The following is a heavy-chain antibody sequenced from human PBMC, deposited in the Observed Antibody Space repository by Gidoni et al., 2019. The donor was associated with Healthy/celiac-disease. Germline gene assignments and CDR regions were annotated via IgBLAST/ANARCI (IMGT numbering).Heavy chain of an antibody. CDR3: ARDGDPYYYYYGMDV. D-gene: IGHD2-21*01. J-gene: IGHJ6*02. V-gene: IGHV3-7*03. Sequence: EVQLVESGGGLVQPGGSLGLSCAASGFTFSSYWMSWVRPAPGKGLEWVANRKQDGSEKYYVDSVKGRFTISRDNAKNSLYLQMNSLRAEDTAVYYCARDGDPYYYYYGMDVWGQGTTVTVSS. CDR1: GFTFSSYW. CDR2: RKQDGSEK.